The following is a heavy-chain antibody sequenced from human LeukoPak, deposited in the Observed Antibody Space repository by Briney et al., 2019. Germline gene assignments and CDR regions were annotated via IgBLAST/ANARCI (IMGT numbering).Heavy chain of an antibody. CDR1: GGSISSSSYY. CDR3: ARLKRYDCWFDP. D-gene: IGHD3-3*01. CDR2: IYYSGST. V-gene: IGHV4-39*01. J-gene: IGHJ5*02. Sequence: SETLSLTCTVSGGSISSSSYYWGWIRQPPGKGLEWIGSIYYSGSTYYNPSLKSRVTISVDTSKNQFSLKLSSVTAADTAVYYCARLKRYDCWFDPWGQGTLVTVSS.